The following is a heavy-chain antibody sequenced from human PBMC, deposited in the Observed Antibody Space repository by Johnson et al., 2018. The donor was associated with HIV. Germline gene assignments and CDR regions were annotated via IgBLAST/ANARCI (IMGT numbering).Heavy chain of an antibody. J-gene: IGHJ3*02. CDR3: ARDNGYYYDSSGSRNAFDI. Sequence: QVQLVESGGDVVQPERSLRLSCAASGFTFSGYALHWVRQAPGKGLEWVAVISYDGSNKYYADSVKGRFTISRDNSKNTLYLQMNSLRAEETAVYYCARDNGYYYDSSGSRNAFDIWGQGTMVTVSS. CDR2: ISYDGSNK. V-gene: IGHV3-30-3*01. CDR1: GFTFSGYA. D-gene: IGHD3-22*01.